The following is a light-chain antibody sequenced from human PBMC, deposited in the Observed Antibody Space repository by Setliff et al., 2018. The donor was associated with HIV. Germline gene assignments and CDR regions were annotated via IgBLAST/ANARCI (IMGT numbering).Light chain of an antibody. CDR2: GNN. Sequence: VLTQPPSVSGAPGQTVTISCTGSSSNVGAGHDVHWYQQLPGTAPKLLIFGNNKRPSGVPDRFSGSKSGISAFLAITGLQADDEADYYCQSYDRSLSAYVFGAGTKVTVL. CDR1: SSNVGAGHD. CDR3: QSYDRSLSAYV. J-gene: IGLJ1*01. V-gene: IGLV1-40*01.